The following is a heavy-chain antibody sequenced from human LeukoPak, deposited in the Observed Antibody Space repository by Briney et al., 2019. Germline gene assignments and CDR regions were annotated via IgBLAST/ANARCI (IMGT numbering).Heavy chain of an antibody. D-gene: IGHD3-10*01. J-gene: IGHJ4*02. CDR2: MKHDGSEE. CDR1: GFIFETYW. V-gene: IGHV3-7*03. CDR3: ARKAAGWGVLDH. Sequence: GGSLRLPCAASGFIFETYWMNWVRQVPGEGLEWVANMKHDGSEEYYVESVKGRFIISRDNANKLLYLQTNSLRAEDTAIYYCARKAAGWGVLDHWGQGLLVTVSS.